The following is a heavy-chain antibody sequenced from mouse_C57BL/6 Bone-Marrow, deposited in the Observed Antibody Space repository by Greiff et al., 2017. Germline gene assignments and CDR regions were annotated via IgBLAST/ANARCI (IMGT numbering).Heavy chain of an antibody. J-gene: IGHJ3*01. V-gene: IGHV1-54*01. Sequence: VQLQQSGPELVKPGASVKVSCKASGYAFTNYLIAWVKQRPGQGLEWIGVLNPGSGGTNYNEKFKGKATLTADQSSSTAYMQLSSLTSEDSEVYFCARLDWDRAWFAYWGQGTLVTVSA. CDR3: ARLDWDRAWFAY. CDR2: LNPGSGGT. CDR1: GYAFTNYL. D-gene: IGHD4-1*01.